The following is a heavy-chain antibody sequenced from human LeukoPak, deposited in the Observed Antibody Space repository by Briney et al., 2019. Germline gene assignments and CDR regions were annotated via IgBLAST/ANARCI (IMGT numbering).Heavy chain of an antibody. J-gene: IGHJ4*02. V-gene: IGHV4-30-4*01. CDR3: ARQYGSGSYYNVLRLDY. D-gene: IGHD3-10*01. CDR1: GGSISSGDYY. Sequence: SQTLSLTCSVSGGSISSGDYYWSWIRQPPGKGLEWIGNIYYSGSIYYNPSLKSRVTMSVDTSKNQFSLKLSSVTAADTAVYYCARQYGSGSYYNVLRLDYWGQGTLVTVSS. CDR2: IYYSGSI.